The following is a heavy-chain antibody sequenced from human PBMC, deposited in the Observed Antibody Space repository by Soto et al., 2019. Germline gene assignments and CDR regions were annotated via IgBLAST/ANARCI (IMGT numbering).Heavy chain of an antibody. CDR3: AKSIEQQLVLFQVDY. V-gene: IGHV3-9*01. CDR1: GFTFDDYA. D-gene: IGHD6-13*01. Sequence: EVQLVESGGGLVQPGRSLRLSCAASGFTFDDYAMHWVRQAPGKGLEWVSGISWNSGSIGYADSVKGRFTISRDNAKNSLYLQMNSLRAEDTALYYCAKSIEQQLVLFQVDYWGQGPLVTVSS. CDR2: ISWNSGSI. J-gene: IGHJ4*02.